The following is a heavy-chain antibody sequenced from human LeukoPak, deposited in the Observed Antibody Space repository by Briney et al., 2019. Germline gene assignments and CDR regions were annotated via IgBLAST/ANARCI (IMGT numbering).Heavy chain of an antibody. CDR3: ARDPNAYYYDSSGGYGMDV. CDR1: GYTFTSHG. J-gene: IGHJ6*02. D-gene: IGHD3-22*01. V-gene: IGHV1-18*01. Sequence: ASVTVSCKASGYTFTSHGISWVRQAPGQGLEWMGWVSAYNGNTNYAQKLQGRVTMTTDTSTSTAYMELRSLRSDDKAVYYCARDPNAYYYDSSGGYGMDVWGQGTTVTVSS. CDR2: VSAYNGNT.